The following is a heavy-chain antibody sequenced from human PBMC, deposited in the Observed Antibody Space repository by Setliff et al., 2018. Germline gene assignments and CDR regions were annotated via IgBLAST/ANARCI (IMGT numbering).Heavy chain of an antibody. Sequence: GGSLRLSCAASGFLFSSYGMHWVRQVPGKGLEWVSRINIDGRSINYADSVRGRFTISRDKAHHSLFLQMNSLRAEDTAVYYCARLALTGYDSSGYYYALDYYYYMDVWDKGTTVTVSS. D-gene: IGHD3-22*01. V-gene: IGHV3-74*01. CDR2: INIDGRSI. CDR1: GFLFSSYG. J-gene: IGHJ6*03. CDR3: ARLALTGYDSSGYYYALDYYYYMDV.